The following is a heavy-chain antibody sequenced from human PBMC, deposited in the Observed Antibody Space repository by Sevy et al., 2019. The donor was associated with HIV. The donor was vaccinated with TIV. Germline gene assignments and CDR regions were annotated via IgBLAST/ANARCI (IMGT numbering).Heavy chain of an antibody. J-gene: IGHJ6*02. D-gene: IGHD1-26*01. CDR2: ISHSGKNE. V-gene: IGHV3-30*18. Sequence: GGSLRLSCVGSGFSFSYYGIHWVRQSPGKGLDWVALISHSGKNEYYADSVKGRFTISRDNSKNTVYLEMNSLRNEDTAIYFWENAYSGSYSLSSLYALDVWGQGTTVTVSS. CDR1: GFSFSYYG. CDR3: ENAYSGSYSLSSLYALDV.